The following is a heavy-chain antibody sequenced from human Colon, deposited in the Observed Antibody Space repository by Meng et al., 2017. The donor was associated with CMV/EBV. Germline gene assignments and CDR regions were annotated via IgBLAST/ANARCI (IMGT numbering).Heavy chain of an antibody. CDR1: GFTFSDFW. CDR2: IKQDGSQK. Sequence: GESLKISCAASGFTFSDFWMSWVRQLPGKGLEWVANIKQDGSQKHYVDSVEGRFTISRDNAKNSVLLQMSSLRVEDTAVYYCARGADMMVAATPKNYYYYNMDVWGQGTTVTVSS. D-gene: IGHD2-15*01. V-gene: IGHV3-7*01. J-gene: IGHJ6*02. CDR3: ARGADMMVAATPKNYYYYNMDV.